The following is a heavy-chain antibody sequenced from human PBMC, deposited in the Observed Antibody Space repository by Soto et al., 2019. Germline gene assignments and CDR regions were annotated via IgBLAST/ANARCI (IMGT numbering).Heavy chain of an antibody. CDR2: ISGSGGST. V-gene: IGHV3-23*01. D-gene: IGHD2-15*01. Sequence: PGGSLRLSCAASGFTFSIYSMNWVRQAPGKGLEWVSLISGSGGSTHYADSVEGRFTISRDNSKNALYMQMNGLRPEDTAVYYCAKDLSRWPHNAFDSWGQGTLVTVSS. CDR1: GFTFSIYS. J-gene: IGHJ5*01. CDR3: AKDLSRWPHNAFDS.